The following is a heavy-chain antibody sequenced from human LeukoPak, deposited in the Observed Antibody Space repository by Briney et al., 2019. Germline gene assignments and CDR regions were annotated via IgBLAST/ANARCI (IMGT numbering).Heavy chain of an antibody. V-gene: IGHV1-69*04. D-gene: IGHD6-13*01. CDR1: XGXXXSYA. CDR3: ARGPGAAADNP. J-gene: IGHJ5*02. Sequence: XASXGXXXSYAXSWVRQAPGXGLXWMGRIIPIFGIANYAQKFQGRVTITADKSTSTAYMELSSLRSEDTAVYYCARGPGAAADNPWGQGTLVTVSS. CDR2: IIPIFGIA.